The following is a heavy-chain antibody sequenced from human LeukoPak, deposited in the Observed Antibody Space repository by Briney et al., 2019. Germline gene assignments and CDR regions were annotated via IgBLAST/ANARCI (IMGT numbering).Heavy chain of an antibody. Sequence: TSETLSLTCTVSGGSISSSSYYWGWIRQPPGKGLEWIGSIYYSGSTYYNPSLKSRVTISVDTSKNQFSLKLSSVTAADTAVHYCARHTWFGDNYYYYYMDVWGKGTTVTISS. J-gene: IGHJ6*03. CDR1: GGSISSSSYY. D-gene: IGHD3-10*01. CDR3: ARHTWFGDNYYYYYMDV. V-gene: IGHV4-39*01. CDR2: IYYSGST.